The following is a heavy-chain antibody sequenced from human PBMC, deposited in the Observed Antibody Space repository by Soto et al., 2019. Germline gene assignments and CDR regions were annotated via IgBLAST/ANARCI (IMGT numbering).Heavy chain of an antibody. D-gene: IGHD3-3*01. J-gene: IGHJ4*02. CDR1: GYTFTSYG. CDR3: ARDRSTGFWSGYWND. V-gene: IGHV1-69*13. Sequence: SVKVSCKASGYTFTSYGISWVRQAPGQGLEWMGGIIPIFGTANYAQKFQGRVTITADESTSTAYMELSSLRSEDTAVYYCARDRSTGFWSGYWNDWGQGTLVTVSS. CDR2: IIPIFGTA.